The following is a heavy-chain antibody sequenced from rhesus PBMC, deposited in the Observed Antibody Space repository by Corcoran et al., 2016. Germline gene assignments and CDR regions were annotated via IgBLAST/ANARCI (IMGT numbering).Heavy chain of an antibody. J-gene: IGHJ4*01. D-gene: IGHD5-36*01. CDR1: GGSIRDSYY. V-gene: IGHV4-106*01. CDR3: ARDPYGYSYGH. CDR2: IYGSEGST. Sequence: QVQLQESGPGLVKPSETLSLTCTVSGGSIRDSYYWCWIRQPPGKGLEWMGRIYGSEGSTNDKPDRKGRGTMSRETSNNQVSLKMSSGTAADTAVYYCARDPYGYSYGHGGQGVLVTVSS.